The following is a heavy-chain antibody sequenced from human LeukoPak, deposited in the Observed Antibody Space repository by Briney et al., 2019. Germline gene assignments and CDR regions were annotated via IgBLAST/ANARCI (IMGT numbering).Heavy chain of an antibody. J-gene: IGHJ4*02. D-gene: IGHD2-21*02. CDR2: ISGSGGTT. Sequence: PGGSLRLSCAGSGFIFSNYAMSWVRQAPGKGLEWVSAISGSGGTTYYADSVKGRFTISRDNSKNTLYLQMNSLRAEDTAVYYCANGDCHRFDYWGQGTLVTVSS. CDR3: ANGDCHRFDY. CDR1: GFIFSNYA. V-gene: IGHV3-23*01.